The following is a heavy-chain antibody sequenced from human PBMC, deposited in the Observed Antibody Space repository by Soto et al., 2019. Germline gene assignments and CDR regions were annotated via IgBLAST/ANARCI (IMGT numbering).Heavy chain of an antibody. D-gene: IGHD6-19*01. CDR3: ASFTQWLVLP. CDR1: GFTFSSYA. J-gene: IGHJ5*02. Sequence: QPGGSLRLSCAASGFTFSSYAMHWVRQAPGKGLEWVAVISYDGSNKYYADSVKGRFTISRDNSKNTLYLQMNSLRAEDTAVYYCASFTQWLVLPWGQGTLVTVS. V-gene: IGHV3-30-3*01. CDR2: ISYDGSNK.